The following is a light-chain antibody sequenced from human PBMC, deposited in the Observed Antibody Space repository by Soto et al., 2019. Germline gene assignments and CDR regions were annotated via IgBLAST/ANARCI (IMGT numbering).Light chain of an antibody. Sequence: EIVLTQSPGTLSLSPGERATLSCRASQSVSSSYLAWYQQKPGQAPRLLIYGASSRDTGIPDRFSGSGSGTDFTLTIIRLEPEDFAVYYCQQYVSSLTFVGGTKVEIK. V-gene: IGKV3-20*01. J-gene: IGKJ4*01. CDR2: GAS. CDR1: QSVSSSY. CDR3: QQYVSSLT.